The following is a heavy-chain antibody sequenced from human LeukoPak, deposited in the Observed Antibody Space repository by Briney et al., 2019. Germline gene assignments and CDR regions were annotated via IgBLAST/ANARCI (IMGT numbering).Heavy chain of an antibody. D-gene: IGHD2-15*01. Sequence: PGESLKISSKNSGYGFTNCWIGWGRQLPGKGREWMGIIYPGDSDTRYSPSFQGQVTISADKSITTAYLQWSSLKASDTAMYYCARGSNPDSRLYSFDYWGQGTLVTVSS. V-gene: IGHV5-51*01. CDR1: GYGFTNCW. CDR2: IYPGDSDT. J-gene: IGHJ4*02. CDR3: ARGSNPDSRLYSFDY.